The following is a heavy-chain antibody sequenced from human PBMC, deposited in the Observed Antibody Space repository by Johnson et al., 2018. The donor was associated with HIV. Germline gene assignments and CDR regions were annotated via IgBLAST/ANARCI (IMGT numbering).Heavy chain of an antibody. Sequence: VQLVESGGGLVQPGKSLRLSCEASGFTFNYYWMTWVRQAPGKGLEWVANIKQDGSAPYYVAAVKGRFTISRDNAKNSLFLQMNSLRVEDTAVYYCARVNIAFDIWGQGRLVTVSS. V-gene: IGHV3-7*03. J-gene: IGHJ3*02. CDR3: ARVNIAFDI. CDR1: GFTFNYYW. CDR2: IKQDGSAP. D-gene: IGHD2/OR15-2a*01.